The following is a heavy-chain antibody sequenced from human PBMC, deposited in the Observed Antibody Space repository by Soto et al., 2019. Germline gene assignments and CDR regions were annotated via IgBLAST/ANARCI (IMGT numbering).Heavy chain of an antibody. J-gene: IGHJ4*02. D-gene: IGHD6-19*01. CDR3: AKDLQASSGQPDWVFDY. Sequence: HPGGSLRLSCAASGFTFSSYGMHWVRQAPGKGLEWVAVISYDGSNKYYADSVKGRFTISRDNSKNTLYLQMNSLRAEDTAVYYCAKDLQASSGQPDWVFDYWGQGTLVTVSS. CDR2: ISYDGSNK. CDR1: GFTFSSYG. V-gene: IGHV3-30*18.